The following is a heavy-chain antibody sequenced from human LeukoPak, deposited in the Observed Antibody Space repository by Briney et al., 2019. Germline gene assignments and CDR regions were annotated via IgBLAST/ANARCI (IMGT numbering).Heavy chain of an antibody. V-gene: IGHV1-18*01. CDR2: ISAYNGNT. CDR3: ARVEYYDSSGYYSPSYFDY. J-gene: IGHJ4*02. Sequence: ASVKVSCKASGYTFTSYGISWVRQAPGQGLEWMGWISAYNGNTNYAQKLQGRVTMTTDTSTSTAYMELRSLRSDDTAVYYCARVEYYDSSGYYSPSYFDYWGQGTLVTVSS. D-gene: IGHD3-22*01. CDR1: GYTFTSYG.